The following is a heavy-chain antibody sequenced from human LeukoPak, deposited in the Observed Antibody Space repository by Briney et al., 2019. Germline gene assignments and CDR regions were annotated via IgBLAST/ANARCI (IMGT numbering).Heavy chain of an antibody. D-gene: IGHD3-22*01. Sequence: SGPTLVNPTQSLTLTCTFSGFSLSTSGMCVSWIRQPPRKALEWLARIDWDDDKYYSTSLKTRLTISKDTSKNQLVLTMTNMDPVDTATYYCARTTYYYDSSGYYYDYWGQGTLVTVSS. J-gene: IGHJ4*02. CDR3: ARTTYYYDSSGYYYDY. CDR2: IDWDDDK. CDR1: GFSLSTSGMC. V-gene: IGHV2-70*11.